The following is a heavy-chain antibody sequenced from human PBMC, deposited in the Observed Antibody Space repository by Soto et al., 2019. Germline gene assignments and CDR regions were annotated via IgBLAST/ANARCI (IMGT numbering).Heavy chain of an antibody. D-gene: IGHD2-21*02. CDR1: GGSISSYY. J-gene: IGHJ2*01. CDR3: ARQVDCYSCWYFDL. Sequence: ASETLSLTCTVSGGSISSYYWSWIRQPPGKGLEWIGYIYYSGSTNYNPSLKSRVTISVDTSKNQFSLKLSSVTAADTAVYYCARQVDCYSCWYFDLWGRGTLVTVSS. V-gene: IGHV4-59*08. CDR2: IYYSGST.